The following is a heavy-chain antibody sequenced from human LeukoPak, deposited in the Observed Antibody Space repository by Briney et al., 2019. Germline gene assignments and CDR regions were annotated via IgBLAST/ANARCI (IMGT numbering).Heavy chain of an antibody. CDR2: ISGSGGST. V-gene: IGHV3-23*01. D-gene: IGHD6-19*01. CDR3: AKAPSIAVRNWFDP. CDR1: GFTFSSYA. J-gene: IGHJ5*02. Sequence: GGSLRLSCAASGFTFSSYAMSWVRQAPGKGLEWASAISGSGGSTYYADSVKGRFTISRDNSKNTLYLQMNSLRAEDTAVYYCAKAPSIAVRNWFDPWGQGTLVTVSS.